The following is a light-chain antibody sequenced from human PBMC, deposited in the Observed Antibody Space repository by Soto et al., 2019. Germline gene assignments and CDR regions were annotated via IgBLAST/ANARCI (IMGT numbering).Light chain of an antibody. V-gene: IGLV2-8*01. Sequence: QSVLTQPASVSGSPGQSITISCTGTSSDVGGYSYVSWYQQHPGKAPKLMIYDVSKRPSGVPNRFSGSKSGNTASLTVSGLQAEDEADYYCSSYAGSNNYVFGTGTKVTVL. CDR2: DVS. J-gene: IGLJ1*01. CDR3: SSYAGSNNYV. CDR1: SSDVGGYSY.